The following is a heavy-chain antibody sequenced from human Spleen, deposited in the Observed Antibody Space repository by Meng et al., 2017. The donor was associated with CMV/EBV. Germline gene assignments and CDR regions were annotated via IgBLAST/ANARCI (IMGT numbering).Heavy chain of an antibody. J-gene: IGHJ6*02. CDR1: DYSINSRYF. CDR3: ARVVPNYYVMDV. V-gene: IGHV4-38-2*02. Sequence: SETLSLTCTVSDYSINSRYFWGWIRQSPGKGLEWIGNIYHSGSTFTNPSLKGRGTISLDTSKNQISLRLTSVTAADTAVYYCARVVPNYYVMDVWGQGTTVTVSS. D-gene: IGHD3-10*01. CDR2: IYHSGST.